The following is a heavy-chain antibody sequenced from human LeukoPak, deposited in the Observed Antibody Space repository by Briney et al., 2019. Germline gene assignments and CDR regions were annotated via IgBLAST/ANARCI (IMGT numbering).Heavy chain of an antibody. Sequence: ASVKVSCKTSGYTFTSYGYSWVRQAPGQGLEWMGWISAYNGNTNYAQKLQGRVTMTTVTSTSTVYMELRSLTSDDTAVYYCARVNDYSNYVPDYWGQGTLVTVSS. CDR1: GYTFTSYG. V-gene: IGHV1-18*01. CDR2: ISAYNGNT. CDR3: ARVNDYSNYVPDY. J-gene: IGHJ4*02. D-gene: IGHD4-11*01.